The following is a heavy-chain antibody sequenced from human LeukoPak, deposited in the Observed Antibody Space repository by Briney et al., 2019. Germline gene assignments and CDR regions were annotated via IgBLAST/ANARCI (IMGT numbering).Heavy chain of an antibody. D-gene: IGHD2-21*02. CDR3: ARGPHIVVVTATYAFDI. J-gene: IGHJ3*02. V-gene: IGHV4-34*01. CDR2: INHSGST. Sequence: SETLSLTCAVYGGSFSGYYWSWIRQPPGKGLEWIGEINHSGSTNYNPSLKSRVTISVDTSKNQFSLKLSSVTAADTAVYYRARGPHIVVVTATYAFDIWGQGTMVTVSS. CDR1: GGSFSGYY.